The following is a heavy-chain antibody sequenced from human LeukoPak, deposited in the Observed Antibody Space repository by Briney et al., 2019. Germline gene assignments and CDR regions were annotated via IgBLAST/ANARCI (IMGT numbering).Heavy chain of an antibody. CDR2: IIPIFGTA. V-gene: IGHV1-69*05. CDR3: ARGDHCSSTSCPRYWGYYYMDV. J-gene: IGHJ6*03. D-gene: IGHD2-2*01. Sequence: GASVKVSCKASGGTFSSYAISWVRQAPGQGLEWMGGIIPIFGTANYAQKFQGRVTITTDESTSTAYMELSSLRSEDTAVYYCARGDHCSSTSCPRYWGYYYMDVWGKGTTVTVSS. CDR1: GGTFSSYA.